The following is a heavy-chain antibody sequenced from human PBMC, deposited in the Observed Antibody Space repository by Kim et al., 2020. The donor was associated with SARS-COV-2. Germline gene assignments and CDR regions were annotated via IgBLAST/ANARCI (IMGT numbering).Heavy chain of an antibody. V-gene: IGHV3-15*01. Sequence: GGSLRLSCAASGFTFSNAWMSWVRQAPGKGLEWVGRIKSKTDGGTTDYAAPVKGRFTISRDDSKNTLYLQMNSLKTEDTAVYYCTTDLYQSTRWFVGYTTQNDDAFDIWGQGTMVTVSS. D-gene: IGHD3-16*01. CDR1: GFTFSNAW. CDR2: IKSKTDGGTT. J-gene: IGHJ3*02. CDR3: TTDLYQSTRWFVGYTTQNDDAFDI.